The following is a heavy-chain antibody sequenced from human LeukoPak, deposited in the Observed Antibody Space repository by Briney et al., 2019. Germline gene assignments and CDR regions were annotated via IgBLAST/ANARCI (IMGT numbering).Heavy chain of an antibody. Sequence: GGSLRLSCAASGFTFSSYSMNWVRQAPGKGLEWVSSISSSSSYIYYADSVKGRFTISRDNAKNSLYLQMNSLRAEDTAVYYCARGFPAAVAGGYYYYYYMDVWGKGTTVTVSS. CDR2: ISSSSSYI. D-gene: IGHD6-19*01. CDR1: GFTFSSYS. J-gene: IGHJ6*03. V-gene: IGHV3-21*01. CDR3: ARGFPAAVAGGYYYYYYMDV.